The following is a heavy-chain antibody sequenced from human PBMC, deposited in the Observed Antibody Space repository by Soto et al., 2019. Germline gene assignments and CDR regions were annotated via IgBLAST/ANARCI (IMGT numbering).Heavy chain of an antibody. CDR3: ARMHYGKNWFPPDY. CDR1: GFSLSDARMG. CDR2: TYSNDEK. J-gene: IGHJ4*02. D-gene: IGHD3-10*01. Sequence: QVTLKESGPVLVKPTETLTLTCTVSGFSLSDARMGVSWIRQPPGKALEWLSHTYSNDEKSYSTSLKSRLSISKDTSKSQVVLIMTDMDPVDTATYYCARMHYGKNWFPPDYWGQGTLVTVSS. V-gene: IGHV2-26*01.